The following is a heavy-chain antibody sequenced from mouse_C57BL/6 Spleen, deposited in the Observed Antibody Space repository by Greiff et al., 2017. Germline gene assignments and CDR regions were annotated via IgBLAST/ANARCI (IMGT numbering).Heavy chain of an antibody. CDR1: GYTFTDYN. V-gene: IGHV1-18*01. Sequence: VQLKQSGPELVKPGASVKIPCKASGYTFTDYNMDWVKQSHGKSLEWIGDINPNNGGNIYNQKFKGKATLTVDKSSSTAYMELRSLTSEDTAVYYCARDGGNFRYFDYWGQGTTLTVSS. D-gene: IGHD2-1*01. CDR2: INPNNGGN. CDR3: ARDGGNFRYFDY. J-gene: IGHJ2*01.